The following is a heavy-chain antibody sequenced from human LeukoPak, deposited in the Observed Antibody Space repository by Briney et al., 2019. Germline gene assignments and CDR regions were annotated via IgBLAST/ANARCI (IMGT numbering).Heavy chain of an antibody. CDR1: GGSISSSSYY. J-gene: IGHJ4*02. CDR2: IYYSGST. CDR3: ARTYNWNYVRHFDY. V-gene: IGHV4-39*01. D-gene: IGHD1-7*01. Sequence: SETLSLTCTVSGGSISSSSYYWGWIRQPPGKGLEWIGSIYYSGSTYYNPSLKSRVTISVDTSKNQFSLKLSSVTAADTAVYYCARTYNWNYVRHFDYWGQGTQVTVSS.